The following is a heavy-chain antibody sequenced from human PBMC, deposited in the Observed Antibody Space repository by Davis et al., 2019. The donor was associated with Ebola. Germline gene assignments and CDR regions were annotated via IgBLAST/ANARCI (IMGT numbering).Heavy chain of an antibody. CDR3: ARCTYELLNYDFWSGYYPLPETHDRSSYAFDI. D-gene: IGHD3-3*01. CDR1: GFTFSSYS. V-gene: IGHV3-21*01. J-gene: IGHJ3*02. CDR2: ISSSSSYI. Sequence: GESLKISCAASGFTFSSYSMNWVRQAPGKGLEWVSSISSSSSYIYYADSVKGRFTISRDNAKNSLYLQMNSLRAEDTAVYYCARCTYELLNYDFWSGYYPLPETHDRSSYAFDIWGQGTMVTVSS.